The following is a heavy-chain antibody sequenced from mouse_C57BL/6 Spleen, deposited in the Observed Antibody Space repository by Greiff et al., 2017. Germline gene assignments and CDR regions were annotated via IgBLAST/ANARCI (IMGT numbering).Heavy chain of an antibody. V-gene: IGHV1-80*01. CDR1: GYAFSSYW. J-gene: IGHJ2*01. CDR2: IYPGDGDT. CDR3: ARSFHYGSSYGDY. D-gene: IGHD1-1*01. Sequence: QVQLQQSGAELVKPGASVKISCKASGYAFSSYWMNWVKQRPGKGLEWIGQIYPGDGDTNYNGKFKGKATLTADKSSSTAYMQLSSLTSEDSAVYFCARSFHYGSSYGDYWGQGTTLTVSA.